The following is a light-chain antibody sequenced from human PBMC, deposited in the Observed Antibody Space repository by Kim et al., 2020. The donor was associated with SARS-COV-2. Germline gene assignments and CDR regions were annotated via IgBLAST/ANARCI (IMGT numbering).Light chain of an antibody. V-gene: IGKV3-11*01. Sequence: EIVLTQSPATLSLSPGERATLSCRASQSVSSYLAWYQQKPGQAPRLLIYDASNRATGIPARFSGSGSGTDFTLTISSLEPEDFAVYYCQKRSNWPITFGHGTRLEIK. CDR3: QKRSNWPIT. J-gene: IGKJ5*01. CDR1: QSVSSY. CDR2: DAS.